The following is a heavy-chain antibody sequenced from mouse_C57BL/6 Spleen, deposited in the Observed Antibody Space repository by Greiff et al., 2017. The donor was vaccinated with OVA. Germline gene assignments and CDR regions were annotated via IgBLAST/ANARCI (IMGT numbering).Heavy chain of an antibody. V-gene: IGHV8-8*01. CDR2: IWWDDDK. J-gene: IGHJ1*03. Sequence: QVTLKVSGPGILQPSQTLSLTCSFSGFSLSTFGMGVGWIRQPSGKGLEWLAHIWWDDDKYYNPALKSRLTISKDTSKNQVFLKIANVDTADTATYYCARIPYYSIPSYWYFDVWGTGTTVTVSS. D-gene: IGHD2-5*01. CDR3: ARIPYYSIPSYWYFDV. CDR1: GFSLSTFGMG.